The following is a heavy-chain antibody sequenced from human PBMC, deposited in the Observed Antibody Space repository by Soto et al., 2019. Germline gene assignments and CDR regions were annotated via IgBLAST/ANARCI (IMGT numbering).Heavy chain of an antibody. CDR2: IIPIFGTA. CDR1: GGTFSSYA. D-gene: IGHD2-2*01. Sequence: SVKVSCKASGGTFSSYAISWVRQAPGQGLEWMGGIIPIFGTANYAQKFQGRVTITADESTSTAYMELSSLRSEDTAVYYCARDEGCISTSCYDSYYYGMDVWGQGTTVTVSS. J-gene: IGHJ6*02. V-gene: IGHV1-69*13. CDR3: ARDEGCISTSCYDSYYYGMDV.